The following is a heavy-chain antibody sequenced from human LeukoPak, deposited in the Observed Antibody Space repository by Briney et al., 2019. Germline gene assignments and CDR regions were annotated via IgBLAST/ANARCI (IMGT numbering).Heavy chain of an antibody. D-gene: IGHD3-16*01. V-gene: IGHV4-39*07. CDR1: GGSISSSSYY. J-gene: IGHJ6*02. Sequence: PSETLSLTCTVSGGSISSSSYYWGWIRQPPGKGLEWIGSIYYSGSTNYNPSLKSRVTISADTSKNQFSLKLSSVTAADTAVYYCARGSTTRGYAGLWKKKGLLGMDVWGQGTTVTVSS. CDR3: ARGSTTRGYAGLWKKKGLLGMDV. CDR2: IYYSGST.